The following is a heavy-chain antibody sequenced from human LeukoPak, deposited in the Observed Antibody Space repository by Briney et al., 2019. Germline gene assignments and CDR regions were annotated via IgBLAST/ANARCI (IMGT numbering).Heavy chain of an antibody. J-gene: IGHJ4*02. CDR1: GYTFTGYY. CDR2: INPNSGGT. CDR3: ASKAYCGGDCYEYYFDY. Sequence: ASVKVSCKASGYTFTGYYMHWVRQAPGQGLEWMGWINPNSGGTNYAQKFQGRVTMTRDTSISTAYMELSRLRSDDTAVYYCASKAYCGGDCYEYYFDYWGQGTLVTVSS. D-gene: IGHD2-21*02. V-gene: IGHV1-2*02.